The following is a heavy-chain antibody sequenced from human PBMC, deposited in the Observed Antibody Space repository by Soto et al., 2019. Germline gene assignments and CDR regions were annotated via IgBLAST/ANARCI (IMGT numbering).Heavy chain of an antibody. D-gene: IGHD2-21*02. CDR1: GGSISSGGYY. CDR2: IYYSGST. Sequence: SETLSLTCTVSGGSISSGGYYWSWIRQHPGKGLEWIGYIYYSGSTNYNPSLKSRVTISVDTSKSQFSLKLSSVTAADTAVYYCARQGEYCGGDCHKNNWFDPWGQGTLVTVSS. CDR3: ARQGEYCGGDCHKNNWFDP. V-gene: IGHV4-61*08. J-gene: IGHJ5*02.